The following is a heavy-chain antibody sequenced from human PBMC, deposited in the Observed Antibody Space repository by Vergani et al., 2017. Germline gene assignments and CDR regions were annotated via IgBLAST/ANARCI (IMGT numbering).Heavy chain of an antibody. CDR1: GFTFSSYW. CDR3: ARYGGVAAGRYFDWLWIQLHDLYGMDV. Sequence: EVQLVESGGGLVQPGGSLRLSCAASGFTFSSYWMSWVRQAPGKGLEWVANIKQDGSEKYYVDSVKGRFTISRDNAKNSLYLQMNSLRAEDTAVYYCARYGGVAAGRYFDWLWIQLHDLYGMDVWGQGTTVTVSS. CDR2: IKQDGSEK. V-gene: IGHV3-7*01. J-gene: IGHJ6*02. D-gene: IGHD3-9*01.